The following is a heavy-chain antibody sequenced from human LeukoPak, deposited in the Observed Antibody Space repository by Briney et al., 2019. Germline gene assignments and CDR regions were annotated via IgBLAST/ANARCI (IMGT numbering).Heavy chain of an antibody. Sequence: GSVKVSCKASGYTFTDSYMHWVRQAPGQGLEYLAWINLKSGDAKYAQKFQGRVSMTRDTSISTAYMDLGSLRSDDTAVYSCARDGTHCGGDSYSFDSWGQGTLVTVSS. CDR2: INLKSGDA. J-gene: IGHJ4*02. V-gene: IGHV1-2*02. D-gene: IGHD2-21*02. CDR1: GYTFTDSY. CDR3: ARDGTHCGGDSYSFDS.